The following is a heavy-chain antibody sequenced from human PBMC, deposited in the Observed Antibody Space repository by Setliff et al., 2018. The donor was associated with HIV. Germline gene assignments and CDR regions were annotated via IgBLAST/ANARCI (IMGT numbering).Heavy chain of an antibody. Sequence: GASVKVSCKASGYSFSSYAIHWVRQTAGQSPEWLEWINAAISHTRYSPKFQDRVTLTTDTSAGTIHMEMRSLRSEDTAVYYCVGGRGGFFDEPFDMWGPGTRVTVSS. J-gene: IGHJ3*02. CDR3: VGGRGGFFDEPFDM. V-gene: IGHV1-3*01. CDR2: INAAISHT. CDR1: GYSFSSYA. D-gene: IGHD3-16*01.